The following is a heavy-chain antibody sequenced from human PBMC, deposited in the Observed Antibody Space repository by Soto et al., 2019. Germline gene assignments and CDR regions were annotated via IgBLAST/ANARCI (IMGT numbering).Heavy chain of an antibody. V-gene: IGHV4-30-4*01. CDR2: IYYSGST. D-gene: IGHD2-2*01. J-gene: IGHJ6*02. CDR3: ARAGYVGYCSSTSCPGGGMDV. Sequence: SETLSLTCTVSGGSIISGDYYWSWIRQPPGKGLEWIGYIYYSGSTYYNPSLKSRVTISVDTSKNQFSLKLSSVTAADTAVYYCARAGYVGYCSSTSCPGGGMDVWGQGTTVTVSS. CDR1: GGSIISGDYY.